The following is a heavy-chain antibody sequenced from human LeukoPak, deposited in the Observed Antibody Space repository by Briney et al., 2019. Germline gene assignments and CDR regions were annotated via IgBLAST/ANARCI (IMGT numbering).Heavy chain of an antibody. V-gene: IGHV3-23*01. CDR2: ISGSGGDT. Sequence: GGSLRLSCAASGFTFSSYAMSWVRQAPGKGLEWVSGISGSGGDTYYADSVKGRFTISRDNSKNTLYLQMNSLRAEDTAVYYCAKDRSCTNNICHGDFGYWGQGTLVTVSS. CDR3: AKDRSCTNNICHGDFGY. D-gene: IGHD2-8*01. J-gene: IGHJ4*02. CDR1: GFTFSSYA.